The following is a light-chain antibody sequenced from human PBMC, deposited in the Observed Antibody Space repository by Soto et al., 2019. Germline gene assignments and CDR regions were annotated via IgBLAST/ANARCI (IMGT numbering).Light chain of an antibody. CDR1: SSDVGGYNY. Sequence: QSVLTQPASVSGSPGQSITISCTGTSSDVGGYNYLSWYQQHPGKAPRVMIYEVSNRPSGVSNRFSCSKSGNTASLTISGLQAEDEADYFCSSYTTSGTPVFGGGTKVTVL. CDR3: SSYTTSGTPV. J-gene: IGLJ3*02. V-gene: IGLV2-14*01. CDR2: EVS.